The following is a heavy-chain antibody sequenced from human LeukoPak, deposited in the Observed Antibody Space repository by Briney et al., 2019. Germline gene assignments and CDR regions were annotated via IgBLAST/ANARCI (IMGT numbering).Heavy chain of an antibody. CDR3: ARYFD. Sequence: GGSLRLSCAASGFTFSSYSMNWVRQAPGKGLEWVSYISSSSSTIYYADSVKGRFTISRDNAKNSLYLQMNRLRAEDTAVYYCARYFDWGQGTLVTVSS. CDR1: GFTFSSYS. CDR2: ISSSSSTI. J-gene: IGHJ4*02. V-gene: IGHV3-48*04. D-gene: IGHD3-9*01.